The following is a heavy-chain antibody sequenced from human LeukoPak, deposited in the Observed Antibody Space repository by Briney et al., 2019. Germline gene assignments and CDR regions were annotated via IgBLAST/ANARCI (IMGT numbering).Heavy chain of an antibody. V-gene: IGHV1-69*05. J-gene: IGHJ3*02. Sequence: IFGTANYAQKFQGRVTITTDESTSTAYMELSSLRSEDTAVYYCARVEPEFCTNGVCYGLGIWGQGTMVTVSS. CDR3: ARVEPEFCTNGVCYGLGI. D-gene: IGHD2-8*01. CDR2: IFGTA.